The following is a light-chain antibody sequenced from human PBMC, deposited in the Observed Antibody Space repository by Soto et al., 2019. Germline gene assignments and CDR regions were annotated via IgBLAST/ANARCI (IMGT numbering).Light chain of an antibody. V-gene: IGKV1-17*01. Sequence: DIQMTQFPSSLSASVGDRVTITCRASQGIRNDLAWYQQKQGKAPKRLIYAASSLQSGVPSRFRGSGSGTEFTIAISSLQPDDFATFYCLQHSTSPVTFGQGTKVEIK. J-gene: IGKJ1*01. CDR1: QGIRND. CDR2: AAS. CDR3: LQHSTSPVT.